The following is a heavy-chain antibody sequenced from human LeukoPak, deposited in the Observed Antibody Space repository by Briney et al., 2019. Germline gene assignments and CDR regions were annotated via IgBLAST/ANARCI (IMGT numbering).Heavy chain of an antibody. V-gene: IGHV4-39*01. J-gene: IGHJ4*02. CDR3: QSRFLEWLLDY. CDR1: GGSISSNNYY. Sequence: SETLSLTCTVSGGSISSNNYYWGWIRQPPGKGLEWIGSIYYGGYTYYNPSLKSRVTISVDTSKNQFSLKLSSVTAADTTIYYCQSRFLEWLLDYWGQGTLVTVSS. D-gene: IGHD3-3*01. CDR2: IYYGGYT.